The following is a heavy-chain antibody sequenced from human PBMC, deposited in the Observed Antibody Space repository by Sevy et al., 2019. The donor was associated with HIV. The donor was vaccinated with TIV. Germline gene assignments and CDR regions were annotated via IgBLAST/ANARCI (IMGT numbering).Heavy chain of an antibody. CDR1: GFTFSSYW. Sequence: GGSLRLSCAASGFTFSSYWMHWVRQAPGKGLVWVSRINSDGSSTSYADSVKGRFTISRDNSKNTVYLQMNSLRAEDTAIYYCARDRGEILSSAFDYWGQGTLVTVSS. J-gene: IGHJ4*02. CDR2: INSDGSST. V-gene: IGHV3-74*01. D-gene: IGHD3-16*01. CDR3: ARDRGEILSSAFDY.